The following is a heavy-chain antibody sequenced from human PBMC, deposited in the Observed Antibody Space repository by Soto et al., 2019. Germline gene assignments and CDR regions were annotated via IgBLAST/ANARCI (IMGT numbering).Heavy chain of an antibody. Sequence: QVPLVESGGGVVQPGRSLRLSCAASGFTFSSYGMHWVRQAPGKGLEWVAVISYDGSNKYYADSVKGRFTISRDNSKNTLYLQMNSLRAEDTAVYYCAKGALWFGELDVWGQGTTVTVSS. CDR3: AKGALWFGELDV. J-gene: IGHJ6*02. CDR1: GFTFSSYG. CDR2: ISYDGSNK. D-gene: IGHD3-10*01. V-gene: IGHV3-30*18.